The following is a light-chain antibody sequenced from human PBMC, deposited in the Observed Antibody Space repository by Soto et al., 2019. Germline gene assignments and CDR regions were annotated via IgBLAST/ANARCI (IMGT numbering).Light chain of an antibody. V-gene: IGLV2-14*01. CDR3: SSYTSSSTLDVV. Sequence: QSALTQPASVSGSPGQSITISCTGTSSDVGGYNYVSWYQQHPGKAPKLMIYEVSNRPSGVSNRFSGYKSGNTASLTISGLQAEDEADYYCSSYTSSSTLDVVFGGGTELTVL. CDR1: SSDVGGYNY. CDR2: EVS. J-gene: IGLJ2*01.